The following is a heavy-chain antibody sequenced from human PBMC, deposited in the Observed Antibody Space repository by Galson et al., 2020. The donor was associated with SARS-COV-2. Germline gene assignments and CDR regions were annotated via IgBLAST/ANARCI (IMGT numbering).Heavy chain of an antibody. D-gene: IGHD4-17*01. CDR1: GFTFSSYG. J-gene: IGHJ6*02. CDR3: AKEATVVTPRYYYYYGMDV. V-gene: IGHV3-33*06. CDR2: IWYDGSNK. Sequence: GGSLRLSCAASGFTFSSYGMHWVRQAPGKGLEWVAVIWYDGSNKYYADSVKGRFTISRDNSKNTLYLQMNSLRAEDTAVYYCAKEATVVTPRYYYYYGMDVWGQGTTVTVSS.